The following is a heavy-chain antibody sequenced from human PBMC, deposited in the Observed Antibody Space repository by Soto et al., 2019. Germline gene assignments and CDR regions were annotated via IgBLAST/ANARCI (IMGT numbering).Heavy chain of an antibody. D-gene: IGHD3-22*01. CDR3: AHKGSVVTRGPFDY. J-gene: IGHJ4*02. Sequence: QITLKESGPPLVNPTQTLTLTCTFSGFSLSTSGVGVGWIRQPPGKALEWLALIYWNDDKRYSPSLKSRLTITKDTSKNQVVLTMTNMDPVDTATYYCAHKGSVVTRGPFDYWGQGTLVTVSS. V-gene: IGHV2-5*01. CDR1: GFSLSTSGVG. CDR2: IYWNDDK.